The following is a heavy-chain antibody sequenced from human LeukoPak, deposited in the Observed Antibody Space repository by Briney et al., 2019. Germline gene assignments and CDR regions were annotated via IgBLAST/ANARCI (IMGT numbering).Heavy chain of an antibody. V-gene: IGHV3-23*01. J-gene: IGHJ6*03. CDR2: IRSTGDST. CDR1: GFTFSSYA. Sequence: GGSLRLSCAASGFTFSSYAITWVRQAPGKGLEWVSSIRSTGDSTFYADSVKGRFTISRDNSKNTVYLLMNSLRTEDTAVYYCGRSRRINASLYYYMDVWGKGTTVTVSS. D-gene: IGHD2-15*01. CDR3: GRSRRINASLYYYMDV.